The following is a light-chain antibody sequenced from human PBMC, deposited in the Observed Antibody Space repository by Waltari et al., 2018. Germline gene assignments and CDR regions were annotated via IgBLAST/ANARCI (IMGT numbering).Light chain of an antibody. Sequence: DIQMTQFPSSLSASVGARVTITCRASQGISNYLAWYQQKPGKVPKLLTYAASTLQSGVPSRFSGSGSGTHFILTISSLQPVDVATYYCQKYDSAPQTFGQGTKVEIK. J-gene: IGKJ1*01. V-gene: IGKV1-27*01. CDR3: QKYDSAPQT. CDR1: QGISNY. CDR2: AAS.